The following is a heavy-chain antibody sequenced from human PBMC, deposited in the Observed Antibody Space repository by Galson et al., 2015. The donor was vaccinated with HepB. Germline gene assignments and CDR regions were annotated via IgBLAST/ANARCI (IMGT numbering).Heavy chain of an antibody. V-gene: IGHV1-18*04. CDR2: INTFDGNT. J-gene: IGHJ4*02. CDR3: ARDHSGSYPVDC. D-gene: IGHD1-26*01. CDR1: GYSFTVYR. Sequence: SVKVSCKASGYSFTVYRISWVRQAPGQGLEWMGWINTFDGNTDYAHKVQGRVTMTTDTSTSTAYMELRDLTSDDTAVYYCARDHSGSYPVDCWGQGTPVTVSS.